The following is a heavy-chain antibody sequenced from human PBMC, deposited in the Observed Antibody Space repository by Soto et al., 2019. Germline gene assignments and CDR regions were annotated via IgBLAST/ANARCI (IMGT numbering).Heavy chain of an antibody. CDR3: ARDASIAAAVSWFDP. J-gene: IGHJ5*02. Sequence: SVKVSCKASGGTFSSYAISWVRQAPGQGLEWMGGIIPIFGTANYAQKFQGRVTITADKSTSTAYMELSSLRSEDTAVYYCARDASIAAAVSWFDPWGQGTLVTVSS. CDR2: IIPIFGTA. V-gene: IGHV1-69*06. D-gene: IGHD6-13*01. CDR1: GGTFSSYA.